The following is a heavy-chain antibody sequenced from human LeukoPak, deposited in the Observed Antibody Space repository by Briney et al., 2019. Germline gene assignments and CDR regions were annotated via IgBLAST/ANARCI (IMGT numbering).Heavy chain of an antibody. J-gene: IGHJ4*02. Sequence: GRSLRLSRAAPGFTFYDYAMHWGRQTPGKGLEWVSGISWNSGSIGYADSVKGRFTISRDNAKNSLYLQMNSLRAEDTALYYCAKGDFTFSGYFDYWGQGTLVTVSS. V-gene: IGHV3-9*01. CDR1: GFTFYDYA. CDR3: AKGDFTFSGYFDY. D-gene: IGHD3-16*01. CDR2: ISWNSGSI.